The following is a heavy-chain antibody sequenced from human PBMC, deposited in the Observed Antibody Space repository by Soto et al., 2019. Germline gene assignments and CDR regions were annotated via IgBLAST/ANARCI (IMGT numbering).Heavy chain of an antibody. CDR3: ASDQGGLDY. CDR2: TYCRSKWYN. Sequence: SQPLSPTCAISGDRVSRNSAGWNWIRQSPSMGLEWLGRTYCRSKWYNDYALSVKSRIAINPDTSKNQFSLQLSSVAPEDPAGYYCASDQGGLDYWGLGSLVTVSS. CDR1: GDRVSRNSAG. D-gene: IGHD3-16*01. J-gene: IGHJ4*02. V-gene: IGHV6-1*01.